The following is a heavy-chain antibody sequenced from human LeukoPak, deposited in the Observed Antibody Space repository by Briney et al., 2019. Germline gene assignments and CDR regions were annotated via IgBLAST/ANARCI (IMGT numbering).Heavy chain of an antibody. D-gene: IGHD1-26*01. CDR1: GFTLSSSA. J-gene: IGHJ4*02. Sequence: QPGGTLRLSCAASGFTLSSSAMSWVRQALGKGLEWVSSISGSGDSTYYADSVKGRLTISRDNSKNTLYLQMNSLRAEDTAVYYCARRRGATTTAFDYWGQGTLVTVSS. CDR2: ISGSGDST. CDR3: ARRRGATTTAFDY. V-gene: IGHV3-23*01.